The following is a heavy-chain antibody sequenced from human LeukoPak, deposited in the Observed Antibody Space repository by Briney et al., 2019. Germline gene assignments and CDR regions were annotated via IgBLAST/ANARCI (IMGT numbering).Heavy chain of an antibody. CDR1: GGSISSGSYY. CDR3: ARAAALGLDY. Sequence: SQTLSLTCTVSGGSISSGSYYWSWIRQPAGKGLEWIGRIYTSGSTNYNPSLKSRVTISADTSKNQFSLKLSSVTAADTAVYYCARAAALGLDYWGQGTLVTVSS. J-gene: IGHJ4*02. V-gene: IGHV4-61*02. CDR2: IYTSGST. D-gene: IGHD6-13*01.